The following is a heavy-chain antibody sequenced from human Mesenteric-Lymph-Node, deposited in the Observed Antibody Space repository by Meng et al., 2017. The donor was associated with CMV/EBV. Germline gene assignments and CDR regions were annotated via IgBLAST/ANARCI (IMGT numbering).Heavy chain of an antibody. V-gene: IGHV1-2*02. D-gene: IGHD3-22*01. J-gene: IGHJ4*02. CDR3: AREPYDSSNFDY. CDR2: INPNSGDT. Sequence: ASVKVSCKASGYTFSGYHVHWVRQAPGQGLQWMGWINPNSGDTSYAQRFQGRVTMTRDTSISTAYMELSRLRSDDTAVYYCAREPYDSSNFDYWGQGTLVTVSS. CDR1: GYTFSGYH.